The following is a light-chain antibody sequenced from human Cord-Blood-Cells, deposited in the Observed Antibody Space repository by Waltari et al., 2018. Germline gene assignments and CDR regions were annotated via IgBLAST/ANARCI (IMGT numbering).Light chain of an antibody. J-gene: IGKJ5*01. CDR1: QSISSY. CDR3: QQSYSTPGIT. V-gene: IGKV1-39*01. Sequence: DIQMTQSPSSLSASVGDRVTITCRASQSISSYLNWYQQKPGKAPKLLIYAASSLQSGVPSRFSGSASGTDFTLTISSLQPEDFATYYCQQSYSTPGITFGQGTRLEIK. CDR2: AAS.